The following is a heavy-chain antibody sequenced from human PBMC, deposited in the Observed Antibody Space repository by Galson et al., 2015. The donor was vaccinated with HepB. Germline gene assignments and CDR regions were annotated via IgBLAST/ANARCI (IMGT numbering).Heavy chain of an antibody. Sequence: SVKVSCKASGFTFTSSAMQWVRQARGQRLEWIGWIVVGSGNTNYAQKFQERVTITRGMSTSTAYMELSSLRSEDTAVYYCAAGLYYDFWSGYYLGYGMDVWGQGTTVTVSS. V-gene: IGHV1-58*02. J-gene: IGHJ6*02. D-gene: IGHD3-3*01. CDR2: IVVGSGNT. CDR3: AAGLYYDFWSGYYLGYGMDV. CDR1: GFTFTSSA.